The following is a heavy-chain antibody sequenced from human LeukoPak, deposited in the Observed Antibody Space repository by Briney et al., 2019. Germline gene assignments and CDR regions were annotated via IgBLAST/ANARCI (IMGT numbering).Heavy chain of an antibody. Sequence: SETLSLTCAVYGGSFGGYYWSWIRQPPGKGLEWIGEINHSGSTNYNPSLKSRVTIPVDTSKNQFSLKLSSVTAADTAVYYCARKVSGWYTASYYYYYYMDVWGKGTTVTVSS. V-gene: IGHV4-34*01. D-gene: IGHD6-19*01. CDR2: INHSGST. J-gene: IGHJ6*03. CDR1: GGSFGGYY. CDR3: ARKVSGWYTASYYYYYYMDV.